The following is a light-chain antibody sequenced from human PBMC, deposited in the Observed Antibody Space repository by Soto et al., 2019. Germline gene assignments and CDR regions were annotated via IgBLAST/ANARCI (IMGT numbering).Light chain of an antibody. CDR2: DVN. CDR3: SSYTTSNTPLYV. CDR1: SSDVGGYNY. J-gene: IGLJ1*01. Sequence: QSALTQPRSVSGSPGQSVTISCTGTSSDVGGYNYVSWYQQHPGKAPKLMIYDVNKRPSGVPDRFSGSKSGNTASLTISGLQAEDEANYYCSSYTTSNTPLYVFGTGTKLTVL. V-gene: IGLV2-11*01.